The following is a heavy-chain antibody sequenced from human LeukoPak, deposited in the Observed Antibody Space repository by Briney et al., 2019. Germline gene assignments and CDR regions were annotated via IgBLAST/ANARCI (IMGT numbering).Heavy chain of an antibody. CDR1: GYTFTAYG. J-gene: IGHJ4*02. V-gene: IGHV1-18*01. CDR3: ARDLVVAATDPEKNEAGY. Sequence: ASVKVSCKASGYTFTAYGIIWVRQAPGQGLEWMGWINTHNGVTNYARNLQGRVTMTTDTSTSTAYMELRSLRSGDTAVYYCARDLVVAATDPEKNEAGYWGQGTLVTVSS. D-gene: IGHD2-15*01. CDR2: INTHNGVT.